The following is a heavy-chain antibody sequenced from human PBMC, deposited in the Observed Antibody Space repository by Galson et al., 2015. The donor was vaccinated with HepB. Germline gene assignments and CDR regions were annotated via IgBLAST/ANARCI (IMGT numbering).Heavy chain of an antibody. D-gene: IGHD2-8*02. CDR2: IKSKTDGETT. CDR1: GLPFNNAW. V-gene: IGHV3-15*01. J-gene: IGHJ5*02. CDR3: TTDVYYSTYWSWLDP. Sequence: SLRLSCAASGLPFNNAWMTWVRQAPGMGLEWVGRIKSKTDGETTDYAAPVKGRFTISRDDSKNRLYLQMNGLKTEDTAVYYCTTDVYYSTYWSWLDPWGQGTLVTVSS.